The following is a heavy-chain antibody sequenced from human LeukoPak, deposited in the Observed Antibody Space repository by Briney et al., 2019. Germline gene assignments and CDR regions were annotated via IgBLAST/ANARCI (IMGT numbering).Heavy chain of an antibody. Sequence: PGGPLRLSCAASGFTFSSYWMSWVRQAPGKGLEWVANIKQDGSEKYYVDSVKGRFTISRDNAKNSLYLQMNSLRAEDTAVYYCARVEDILTGYYYYYYGMDVWGQGTTVTVSS. CDR3: ARVEDILTGYYYYYYGMDV. CDR1: GFTFSSYW. D-gene: IGHD3-9*01. V-gene: IGHV3-7*01. CDR2: IKQDGSEK. J-gene: IGHJ6*02.